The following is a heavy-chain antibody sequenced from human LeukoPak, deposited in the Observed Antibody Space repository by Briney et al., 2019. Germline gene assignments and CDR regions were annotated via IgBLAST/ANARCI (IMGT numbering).Heavy chain of an antibody. CDR2: IYYSGST. J-gene: IGHJ5*02. CDR3: ATSLWFGELRWFDP. Sequence: SETLSLTCTVSGGSISSSSYYWGWIRQPPGKGLEWIGSIYYSGSTYYNPSLKSRVTISVDTSKNQFSLKLSSVTAADTAVYYCATSLWFGELRWFDPWGQGTLVTVSS. D-gene: IGHD3-10*01. CDR1: GGSISSSSYY. V-gene: IGHV4-39*07.